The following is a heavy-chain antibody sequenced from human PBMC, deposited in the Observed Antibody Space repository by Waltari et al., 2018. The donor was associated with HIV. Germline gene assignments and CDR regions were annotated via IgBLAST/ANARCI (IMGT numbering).Heavy chain of an antibody. D-gene: IGHD3-3*01. CDR1: GYNFASFG. CDR2: MSINSGNS. V-gene: IGHV1-8*01. J-gene: IGHJ4*02. Sequence: QAQMVQSGAEVRKPGASVKVSCKASGYNFASFGINGVRRATGQGLEWMGWMSINSGNSGYGQGFKGRLTMTREASIDIAYIELNSLTPQDTAVYYCVTSRPGAVFGDFWGQGTPGTVSS. CDR3: VTSRPGAVFGDF.